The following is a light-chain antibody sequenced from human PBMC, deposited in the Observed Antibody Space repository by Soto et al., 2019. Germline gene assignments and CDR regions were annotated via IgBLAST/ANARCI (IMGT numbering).Light chain of an antibody. CDR2: DAS. CDR1: QSVSRY. V-gene: IGKV3-11*01. J-gene: IGKJ2*01. Sequence: EIVLTQSPATLSLSPGERATLSCRASQSVSRYLAWYQQKPGQARRLLIYDASNRATGIPARFSGSGSGTDFTLTISSLEPEDFAVYYCQQRSNWPRTFGQGTKLEIK. CDR3: QQRSNWPRT.